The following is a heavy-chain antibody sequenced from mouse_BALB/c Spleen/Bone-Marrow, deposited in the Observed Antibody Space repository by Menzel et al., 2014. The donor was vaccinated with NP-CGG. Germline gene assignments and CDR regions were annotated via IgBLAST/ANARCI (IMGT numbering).Heavy chain of an antibody. V-gene: IGHV5-4*02. D-gene: IGHD2-12*01. J-gene: IGHJ3*01. Sequence: EVNVVESGGGLVKPGGSLKLSCAASGFTFSDYYMYWVRQTPEKRLEWVATISDGGSYTFYPDSVKGRFTISRDNAKNSLNLQMSSLEAEDTAMYCCASDVDYTCAWFAYWGQGTLVTVSA. CDR1: GFTFSDYY. CDR2: ISDGGSYT. CDR3: ASDVDYTCAWFAY.